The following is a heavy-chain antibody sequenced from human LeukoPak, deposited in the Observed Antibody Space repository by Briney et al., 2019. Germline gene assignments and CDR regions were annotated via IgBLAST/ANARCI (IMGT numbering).Heavy chain of an antibody. V-gene: IGHV3-74*01. CDR2: IGSDGSST. J-gene: IGHJ4*02. Sequence: GGSLRLSCAASGLTFSSYWMHWVRQAPGTGLVWVSRIGSDGSSTNYADSVKGRFTISRDNAKNTLYLQMNSLRAEDTAVYYCATSTRGRGFDYWGQGTLVTVSS. CDR3: ATSTRGRGFDY. D-gene: IGHD3-10*01. CDR1: GLTFSSYW.